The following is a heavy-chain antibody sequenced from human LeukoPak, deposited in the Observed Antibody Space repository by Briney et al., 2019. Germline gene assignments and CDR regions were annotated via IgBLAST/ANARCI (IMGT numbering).Heavy chain of an antibody. CDR2: IYPGDSDT. CDR3: ARPGYSSSWPSPEAFDI. J-gene: IGHJ3*02. CDR1: GYSFTSYW. V-gene: IGHV5-51*01. D-gene: IGHD6-13*01. Sequence: GESLKISCKGSGYSFTSYWIGWVRQMPGKGLEWMGIIYPGDSDTRYSPSFQGQVTISADKSISTAYLQWSSLKASDTAMYYCARPGYSSSWPSPEAFDIWGQGTMVTVSS.